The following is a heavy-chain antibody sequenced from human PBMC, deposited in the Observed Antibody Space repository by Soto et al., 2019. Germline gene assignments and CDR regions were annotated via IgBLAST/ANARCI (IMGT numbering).Heavy chain of an antibody. CDR1: GYTFTSYG. J-gene: IGHJ5*02. Sequence: AAVKVSCKASGYTFTSYGISWVRQAPGQGLEWMGWVSAYNGNTNYAQKLQGRVTMTTDTSTSTAYMELRSLRSEDTAVYYCARSEELVGWFDPWGQGTLVTVSS. D-gene: IGHD6-6*01. CDR2: VSAYNGNT. CDR3: ARSEELVGWFDP. V-gene: IGHV1-18*04.